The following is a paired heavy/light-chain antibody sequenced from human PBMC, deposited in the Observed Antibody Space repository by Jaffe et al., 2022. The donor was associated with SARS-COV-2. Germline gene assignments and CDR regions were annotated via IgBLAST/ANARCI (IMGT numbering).Heavy chain of an antibody. CDR3: TTEAHLLQDDYDNGEYPCFDY. Sequence: EVQLVESGGGLVKPGGSLRLSCAASGFTFTNAWMSWVRQAPGKGLEWVGRIKSKTEGGTTDYAAPVKGRFTISRDDSKNTLFLQMNSLKIEDTAVYYCTTEAHLLQDDYDNGEYPCFDYWGQGTLATVSS. CDR1: GFTFTNAW. V-gene: IGHV3-15*01. J-gene: IGHJ4*02. D-gene: IGHD2-8*01. CDR2: IKSKTEGGTT.
Light chain of an antibody. CDR1: KIGSEN. Sequence: SYVLTQPPSVSVAPGKTASITCAGYKIGSENVHWYQQRPGQAPMLVIYYDSDRPSGIPERFSGSNSGSTATLTISRVEAGDEADYYCQVWDSSSDHPVFGGGTKLTVV. CDR3: QVWDSSSDHPV. J-gene: IGLJ2*01. V-gene: IGLV3-21*04. CDR2: YDS.